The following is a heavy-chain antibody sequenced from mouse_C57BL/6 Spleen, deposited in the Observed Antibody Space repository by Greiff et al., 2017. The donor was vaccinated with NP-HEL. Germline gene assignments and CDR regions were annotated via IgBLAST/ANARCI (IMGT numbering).Heavy chain of an antibody. J-gene: IGHJ4*01. CDR1: GYAFSSSW. CDR3: AREGRSVYYAMDY. CDR2: IYPGDGDT. Sequence: QVQLQQSGPELVKPGASVKISCKASGYAFSSSWMNWVKQRPGKGLEWIGRIYPGDGDTNYNGKFKGKATLTADKSSSTAYMQLSSLTSEDSAVYFCAREGRSVYYAMDYWGQGTSVTVSS. V-gene: IGHV1-82*01.